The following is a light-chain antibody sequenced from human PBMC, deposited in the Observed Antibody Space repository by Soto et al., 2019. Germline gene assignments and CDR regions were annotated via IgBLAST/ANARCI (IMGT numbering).Light chain of an antibody. CDR1: TSNIGSNA. J-gene: IGLJ1*01. V-gene: IGLV1-44*01. CDR3: AAWDDSLNGLV. Sequence: QSVLTQPPSASGTPGQRVTISCSGSTSNIGSNAVNWYQQLPGTAPKLRIHSNNQRPSGVPDRISGSKSGTSASLAISGLQSEDEADYYCAAWDDSLNGLVFGTGTKLTVL. CDR2: SNN.